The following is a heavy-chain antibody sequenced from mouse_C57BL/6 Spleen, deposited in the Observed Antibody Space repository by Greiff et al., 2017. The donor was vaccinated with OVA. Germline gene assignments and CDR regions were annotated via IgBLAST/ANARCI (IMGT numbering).Heavy chain of an antibody. CDR1: GYTFTSYW. Sequence: VKLQQPGAELVRPGTSVKLSCKASGYTFTSYWMHWVKQRPGQGLEWIGVIDPSDSYTNYNQKFKGKATLTVDTSSSTAYMQLSSLTSEDSAVYYCARRAGGYDGGYAMDYWGQGTSVTVSS. CDR3: ARRAGGYDGGYAMDY. V-gene: IGHV1-59*01. D-gene: IGHD2-2*01. CDR2: IDPSDSYT. J-gene: IGHJ4*01.